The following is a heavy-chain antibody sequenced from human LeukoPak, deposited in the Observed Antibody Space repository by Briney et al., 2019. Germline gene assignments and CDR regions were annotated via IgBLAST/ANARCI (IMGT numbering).Heavy chain of an antibody. CDR2: IDWDDDK. J-gene: IGHJ3*02. D-gene: IGHD3-22*01. CDR1: GFSLSTSGMC. V-gene: IGHV2-70*01. Sequence: SGPALVNPTQTLTLTCTFSGFSLSTSGMCVSWIRQPPGKALEWLALIDWDDDKYYSTSLKTRLTISKDTSKNQVVLTMTNTDPVDTATYYCARIFYESSGYYSSAFDIWGQGTMVTVSS. CDR3: ARIFYESSGYYSSAFDI.